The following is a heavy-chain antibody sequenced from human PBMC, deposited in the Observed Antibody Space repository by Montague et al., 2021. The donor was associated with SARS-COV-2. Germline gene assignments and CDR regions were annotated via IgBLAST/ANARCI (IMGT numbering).Heavy chain of an antibody. Sequence: SETLSLTCTVSGGSISSYYWSWIRQPPGKGLEWIGYIYYSGSTNYNPSLTSRVTISIDTSKKQFSLKLSSVTAADTAVYYCARAGVVRFLEYGMDVWGQGTTVTVSS. CDR2: IYYSGST. D-gene: IGHD3-3*01. CDR1: GGSISSYY. J-gene: IGHJ6*02. CDR3: ARAGVVRFLEYGMDV. V-gene: IGHV4-59*01.